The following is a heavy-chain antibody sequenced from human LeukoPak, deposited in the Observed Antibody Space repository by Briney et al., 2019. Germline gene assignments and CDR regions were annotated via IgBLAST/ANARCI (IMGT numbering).Heavy chain of an antibody. J-gene: IGHJ4*02. CDR1: GFTFSSYS. D-gene: IGHD3-22*01. CDR3: ARDDSSGPTLDY. Sequence: GGSLRLSCAASGFTFSSYSMNWVRQAPGKGLEWVSSISSSSYIYYADSVKGRFTISRDNAKNSLYLQMNSLRAEDTAVYYCARDDSSGPTLDYWGQGTLVTVSS. CDR2: ISSSSYI. V-gene: IGHV3-21*01.